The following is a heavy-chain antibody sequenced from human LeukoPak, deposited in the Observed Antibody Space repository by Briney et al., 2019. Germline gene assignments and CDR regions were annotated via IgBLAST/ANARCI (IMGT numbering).Heavy chain of an antibody. D-gene: IGHD1-26*01. CDR1: GYTFTSYY. J-gene: IGHJ4*02. CDR3: ARDRVGVGDPRWYFDY. CDR2: INPSGGST. Sequence: ASVKVSCKASGYTFTSYYMHWVRQAPGQGLEWMGIINPSGGSTSCAQKFQGRVTMTRDMSTSTVYMELSSLRSEDTAVYYCARDRVGVGDPRWYFDYWGQGTLVTVSS. V-gene: IGHV1-46*01.